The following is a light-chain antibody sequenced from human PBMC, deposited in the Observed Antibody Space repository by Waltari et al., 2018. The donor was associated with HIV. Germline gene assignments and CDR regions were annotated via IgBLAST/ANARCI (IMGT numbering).Light chain of an antibody. Sequence: DIVMSQSPDSLAVSLGERATINCKSSQSVLYISNNKNYLAWYQQKPGQPPKLLIYWASTRESGVPDRFSGSGSGPDFTLTISSLQAEDVAVYYCQQYYSLPLTFGGGTKVEIK. CDR1: QSVLYISNNKNY. CDR2: WAS. V-gene: IGKV4-1*01. J-gene: IGKJ4*01. CDR3: QQYYSLPLT.